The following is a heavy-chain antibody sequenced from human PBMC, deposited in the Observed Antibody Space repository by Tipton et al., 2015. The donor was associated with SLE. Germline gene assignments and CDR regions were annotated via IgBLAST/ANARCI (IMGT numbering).Heavy chain of an antibody. J-gene: IGHJ6*02. D-gene: IGHD2-2*01. V-gene: IGHV4-59*12. Sequence: LRLSCTVSGGSISSYYWSWIRQPPGKGLEWIGYIYYSGSTNYNPSLKSRVTISVDTSKNQFSLKLSSVTAADTAVYYCARDPWGYCSSTSCRDYYGMDVWGQGTTVTVSS. CDR3: ARDPWGYCSSTSCRDYYGMDV. CDR2: IYYSGST. CDR1: GGSISSYY.